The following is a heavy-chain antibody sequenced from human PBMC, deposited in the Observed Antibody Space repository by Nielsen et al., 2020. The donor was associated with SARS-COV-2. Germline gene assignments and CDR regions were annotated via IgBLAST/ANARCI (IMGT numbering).Heavy chain of an antibody. V-gene: IGHV1-69*04. Sequence: WVRQAPGQGLEWMGRIIPILGIANYAQKFQGRVTITADKSTSTAYMELSSLISEDTAVYYCARARGRYYVSSGYPYYFDYWGQGTLVTVSS. CDR2: IIPILGIA. J-gene: IGHJ4*02. D-gene: IGHD3-22*01. CDR3: ARARGRYYVSSGYPYYFDY.